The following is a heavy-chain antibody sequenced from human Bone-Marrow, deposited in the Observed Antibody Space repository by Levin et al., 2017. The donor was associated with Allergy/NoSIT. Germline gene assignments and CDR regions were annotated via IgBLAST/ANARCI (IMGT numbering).Heavy chain of an antibody. Sequence: SQTLSLTCYVSSGSMKTYYWTWIRQPAGAGLEFIGRIHTSEGPIYNPSLRSRLSMSLDTSNNQFSLNLRSVTAADTALYYCARSDPRSPVKAYDLWGQGAAVTVSS. J-gene: IGHJ5*02. D-gene: IGHD2-21*01. CDR3: ARSDPRSPVKAYDL. CDR2: IHTSEGP. CDR1: SGSMKTYY. V-gene: IGHV4-4*07.